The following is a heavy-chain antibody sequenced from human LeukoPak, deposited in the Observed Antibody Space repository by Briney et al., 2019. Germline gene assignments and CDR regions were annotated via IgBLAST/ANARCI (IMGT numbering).Heavy chain of an antibody. J-gene: IGHJ4*02. CDR1: GGSISSYY. D-gene: IGHD2-21*01. CDR3: VALVDSGDLVHLHDY. Sequence: PSETLSLTCTVSGGSISSYYWSWIRQPPGKGLEWIGYIYYSGSTNYNPSLKSRVTISVDTSKNQFSLKLSSVTAADTAVYYCVALVDSGDLVHLHDYWGQGTLVTVSS. V-gene: IGHV4-59*08. CDR2: IYYSGST.